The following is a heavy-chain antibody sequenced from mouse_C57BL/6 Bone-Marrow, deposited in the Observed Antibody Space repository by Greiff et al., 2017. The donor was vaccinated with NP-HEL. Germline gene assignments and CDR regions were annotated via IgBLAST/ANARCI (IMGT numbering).Heavy chain of an antibody. CDR1: GYTFTSYW. CDR3: ARNAHYYYGSSLDY. J-gene: IGHJ2*01. D-gene: IGHD1-1*01. CDR2: IDPSDSYT. Sequence: QVQLQQPGAELVRPGTSVKLPCKASGYTFTSYWMHWVKQRPGQGLEWIGVIDPSDSYTNYNQKFKGKATLTVDTSSSTAYMQLSSLTSEDSAVYYCARNAHYYYGSSLDYWGQGTTLTVSS. V-gene: IGHV1-59*01.